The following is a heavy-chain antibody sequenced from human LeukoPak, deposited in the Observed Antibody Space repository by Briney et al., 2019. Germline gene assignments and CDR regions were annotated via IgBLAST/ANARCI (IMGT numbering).Heavy chain of an antibody. CDR3: AKATPPRDGSNPDY. V-gene: IGHV3-30*18. Sequence: GGSLRLSCAASGFTFSSYAMSWVRQAPGKGLEGVAVISYDGRNKYYADLVKGRFTISRDNSKNTLYLQMNSLRAEDTAVYYCAKATPPRDGSNPDYWGQGTLVTVSS. CDR2: ISYDGRNK. CDR1: GFTFSSYA. J-gene: IGHJ4*02. D-gene: IGHD5-24*01.